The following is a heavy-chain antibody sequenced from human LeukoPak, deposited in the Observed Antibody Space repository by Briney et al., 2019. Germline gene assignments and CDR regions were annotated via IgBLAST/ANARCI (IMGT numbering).Heavy chain of an antibody. CDR1: GFVFSNYW. Sequence: GGSLRLSCVASGFVFSNYWMGWVRQAPGKGLEWVANIKEDGGETYYVDSVKGRFTISKDNAKNSLDLQMNSLRDEDTAVYYCARRKEVQTTFDYWGQGTLVTVSS. CDR2: IKEDGGET. J-gene: IGHJ4*02. V-gene: IGHV3-7*01. D-gene: IGHD4/OR15-4a*01. CDR3: ARRKEVQTTFDY.